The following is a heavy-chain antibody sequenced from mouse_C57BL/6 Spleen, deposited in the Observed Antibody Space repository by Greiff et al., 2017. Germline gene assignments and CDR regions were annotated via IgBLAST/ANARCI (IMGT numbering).Heavy chain of an antibody. CDR3: ARGYYGSSSSGTGGYFDY. CDR2: IHPNSGST. Sequence: QVQPQQPGAELVKPGASVKLSCKASGYTFTSYWMHWVKQRPGQGLEWIGMIHPNSGSTNYNEKFKSKATLTVDKSSSTAYMQLSSLTSEDSAVYYCARGYYGSSSSGTGGYFDYWGQGTTLTVSS. J-gene: IGHJ2*01. D-gene: IGHD1-1*01. V-gene: IGHV1-64*01. CDR1: GYTFTSYW.